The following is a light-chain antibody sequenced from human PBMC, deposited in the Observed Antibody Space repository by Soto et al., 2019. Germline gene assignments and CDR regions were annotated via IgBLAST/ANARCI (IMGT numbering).Light chain of an antibody. V-gene: IGKV3-11*01. Sequence: EIVLTQSPATLSLSPGERATLSCRASQSVGSNLAWYQQKPGQAPRLLIYDTSNRATGIPARFSGSGSGTDFTLTISSLEPEDFAVYYCQRGYTFGQGTRLEIK. CDR1: QSVGSN. CDR3: QRGYT. CDR2: DTS. J-gene: IGKJ5*01.